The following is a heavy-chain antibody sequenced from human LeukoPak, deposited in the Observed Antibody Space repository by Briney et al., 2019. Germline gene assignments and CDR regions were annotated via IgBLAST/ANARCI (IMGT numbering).Heavy chain of an antibody. D-gene: IGHD3-10*01. CDR2: IYHSGST. CDR1: GYSISSGYY. V-gene: IGHV4-38-2*02. CDR3: ARGNYYGSGSYPLGMDV. Sequence: SETLSLTCTVSGYSISSGYYWGWIRQPPGKGLEWIGSIYHSGSTYYNPSLKSRVTISVDTSKNQFSLKLSSVTAADTAVYYCARGNYYGSGSYPLGMDVWGQGTTVTVSS. J-gene: IGHJ6*02.